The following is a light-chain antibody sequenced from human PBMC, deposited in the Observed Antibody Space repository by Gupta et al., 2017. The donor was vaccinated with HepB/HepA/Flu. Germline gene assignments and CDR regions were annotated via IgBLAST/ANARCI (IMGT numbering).Light chain of an antibody. Sequence: EIVLTQSPATLSLSPGERATLSCRASQRGSSNLAWYQQKPGQAPRLLIYAAYNRDTGSPATISGLEPEDFAVYLCQQRYNWHPGATFGQGTLMEI. J-gene: IGKJ5*01. CDR1: QRGSSN. CDR2: AAY. CDR3: QQRYNWHPGAT. V-gene: IGKV3-11*01.